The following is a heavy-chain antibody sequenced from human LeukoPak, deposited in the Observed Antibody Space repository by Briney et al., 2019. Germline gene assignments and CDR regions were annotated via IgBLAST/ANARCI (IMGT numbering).Heavy chain of an antibody. CDR3: ARGYSSTLFDY. D-gene: IGHD2-2*01. CDR1: GFSFSGYA. J-gene: IGHJ4*02. CDR2: VSDSGVNT. Sequence: GGSLRLSCAASGFSFSGYAMSWVRQAPGKGLDWVSGVSDSGVNTYYADSVKGRFTISRDNSKNTLYLQMDSLRAEDTAVYYCARGYSSTLFDYWGQGTLVTVSS. V-gene: IGHV3-23*01.